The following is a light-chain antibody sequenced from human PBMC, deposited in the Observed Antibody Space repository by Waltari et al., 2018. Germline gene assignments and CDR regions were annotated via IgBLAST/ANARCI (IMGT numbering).Light chain of an antibody. V-gene: IGLV2-11*01. CDR1: SRDVGLYDY. Sequence: GQSVTISCTGSSRDVGLYDYVSWYQHQPGKAPKLIIYDVNKRPSGVPSRFSGSQSGNTASLTISGLQSEDEADYYCWSFAGSYTWVFGGGTKLSVL. CDR3: WSFAGSYTWV. CDR2: DVN. J-gene: IGLJ3*02.